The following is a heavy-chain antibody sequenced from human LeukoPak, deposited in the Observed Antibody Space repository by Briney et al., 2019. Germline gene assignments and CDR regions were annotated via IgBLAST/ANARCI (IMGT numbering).Heavy chain of an antibody. Sequence: ASVKVSCKASGYTFTSYYMHWVRQAPGQGLEWMGIINPSGGSTSYAQKFQGRVIMTRDTSTSTAYMELRSLRSDDTAVYYCARDRVLTGYYLSLGYWGQGTLVTVSS. V-gene: IGHV1-46*01. J-gene: IGHJ4*02. CDR1: GYTFTSYY. CDR2: INPSGGST. D-gene: IGHD3-9*01. CDR3: ARDRVLTGYYLSLGY.